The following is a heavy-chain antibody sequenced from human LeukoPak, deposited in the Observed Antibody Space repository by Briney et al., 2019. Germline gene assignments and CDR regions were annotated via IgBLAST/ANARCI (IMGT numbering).Heavy chain of an antibody. CDR3: ARDAPRAIWFRDYWAFDI. D-gene: IGHD3-10*01. V-gene: IGHV4-4*07. J-gene: IGHJ3*02. CDR1: GGSISSYY. CDR2: IYTSGST. Sequence: PSETLSLTCTVSGGSISSYYWSWIRQPAGKGLEWIGRIYTSGSTNYNPSLKSRVTMSVDTSKNQFSLKLSSVTAADTAVYYCARDAPRAIWFRDYWAFDIWGQGTMVTVSS.